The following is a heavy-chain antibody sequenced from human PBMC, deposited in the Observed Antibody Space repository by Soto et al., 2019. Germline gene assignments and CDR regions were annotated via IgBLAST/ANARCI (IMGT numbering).Heavy chain of an antibody. V-gene: IGHV1-58*01. Sequence: ASVKVSCRASGFTFTSSAVQWVRQARGQRLEWIGWIVVGSGNTNYAQKFQERVTITRDMSTSTAYMELSSLRSEDTAVYYCAADQPAAINYYGMDVWGQGTTVTVPS. CDR3: AADQPAAINYYGMDV. CDR1: GFTFTSSA. J-gene: IGHJ6*02. D-gene: IGHD2-2*02. CDR2: IVVGSGNT.